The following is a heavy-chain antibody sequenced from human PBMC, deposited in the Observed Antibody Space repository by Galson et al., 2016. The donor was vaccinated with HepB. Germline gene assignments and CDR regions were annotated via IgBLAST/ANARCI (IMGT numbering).Heavy chain of an antibody. D-gene: IGHD6-13*01. V-gene: IGHV1-69*13. CDR1: GGTFSSYA. J-gene: IGHJ6*02. CDR3: ARDSSSWYSPTGDYYYYGLDV. CDR2: VIPIFGTS. Sequence: SVKVSCKASGGTFSSYAISWVRQAPGQGLEWMGGVIPIFGTSDYAQKFQGRITITADASTNTAFMELSSLRSEDTALYYCARDSSSWYSPTGDYYYYGLDVWGQGTTVTVS.